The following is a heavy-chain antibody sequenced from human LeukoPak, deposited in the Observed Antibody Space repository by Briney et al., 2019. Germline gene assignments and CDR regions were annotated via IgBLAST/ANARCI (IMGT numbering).Heavy chain of an antibody. J-gene: IGHJ6*02. CDR3: ARYKYQLLYYYYGMDV. D-gene: IGHD2-2*01. V-gene: IGHV1-8*01. CDR2: MNPNSGNT. CDR1: GYTFTSYD. Sequence: ASVKVSCKASGYTFTSYDINWVRQATGQGLEWMGWMNPNSGNTGCAQKFQGRVTMTSNTSISTAYMELSSLRSEDTAVYYCARYKYQLLYYYYGMDVWGQGTTVTVSS.